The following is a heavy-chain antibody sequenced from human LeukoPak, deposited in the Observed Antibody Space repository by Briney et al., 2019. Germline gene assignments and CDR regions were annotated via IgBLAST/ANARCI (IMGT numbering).Heavy chain of an antibody. D-gene: IGHD3-10*01. J-gene: IGHJ4*02. CDR2: INHSGST. CDR1: GGSFSGYY. V-gene: IGHV4-34*01. CDR3: ARVIHYYGSGSPFDY. Sequence: SETLSLTCAVYGGSFSGYYWSWIRQPPGKGLEWIGEINHSGSTNYNPSLKGRVTISVDTSKNQFSLKLSSVTAADTAVYYCARVIHYYGSGSPFDYWGQGTLVTVSS.